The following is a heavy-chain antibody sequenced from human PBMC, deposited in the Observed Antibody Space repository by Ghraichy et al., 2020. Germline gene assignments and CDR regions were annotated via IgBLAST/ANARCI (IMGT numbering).Heavy chain of an antibody. CDR3: ERDRLGVTTSHYLDY. D-gene: IGHD3-10*01. V-gene: IGHV3-33*01. Sequence: GGSLRLSCAASGFIFNNYGMHWVRQAPGKGLEWVAVIWYDGNQRYYADSLKGRFTISRDNSKNLLFLQMNSLTAEDTALYFCERDRLGVTTSHYLDYWGQGALVTVS. CDR2: IWYDGNQR. CDR1: GFIFNNYG. J-gene: IGHJ4*02.